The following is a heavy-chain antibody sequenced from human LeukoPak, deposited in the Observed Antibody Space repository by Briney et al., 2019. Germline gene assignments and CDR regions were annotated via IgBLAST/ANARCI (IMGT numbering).Heavy chain of an antibody. J-gene: IGHJ4*02. CDR3: AKAYGTNGYYQLPIDF. V-gene: IGHV3-23*01. CDR1: GFTFSHHG. D-gene: IGHD3-22*01. Sequence: PGGTLRLSCAASGFTFSHHGMNWVRQAPGKGPEWVSGVGPSGARTYYADSVKGRFTISRDNSRNTLYLQLNNLRADDTALYYCAKAYGTNGYYQLPIDFWGRGTLVTVSS. CDR2: VGPSGART.